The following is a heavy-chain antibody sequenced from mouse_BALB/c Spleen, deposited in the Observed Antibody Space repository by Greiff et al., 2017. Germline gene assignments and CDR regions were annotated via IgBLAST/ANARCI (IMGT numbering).Heavy chain of an antibody. CDR2: IRSKSNNYAT. D-gene: IGHD3-3*01. J-gene: IGHJ1*01. CDR1: GFTFNTYA. V-gene: IGHV10-1*02. CDR3: VRQGDGYWYFDV. Sequence: EVQLVESGGGLVQPKGSLKLSCAASGFTFNTYAMNWVRQAPGKGLEWVARIRSKSNNYATYYADSVKDRFTISSDDSQSMLYLQMNNLKTEDTAMYYCVRQGDGYWYFDVWGAGTTVTVSS.